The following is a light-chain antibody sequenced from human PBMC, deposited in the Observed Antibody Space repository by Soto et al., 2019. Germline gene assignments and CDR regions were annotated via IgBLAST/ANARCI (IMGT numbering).Light chain of an antibody. CDR2: VAS. CDR3: QQSFTTPLT. V-gene: IGKV1-39*01. CDR1: QSVSRF. J-gene: IGKJ4*01. Sequence: DIQMTQSPSSLSASVGDRVTITCRASQSVSRFLNWYQQKPGKAPTVLINVASTLRSGVPSRFSGSGSGTDFNLTINSLQPEDFATYFCQQSFTTPLTFGGGTKVEIK.